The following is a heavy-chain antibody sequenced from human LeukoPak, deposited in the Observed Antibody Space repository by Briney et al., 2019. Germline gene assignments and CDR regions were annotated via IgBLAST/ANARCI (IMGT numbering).Heavy chain of an antibody. CDR2: INSDGSST. CDR3: AKDTPRQYYYYGMDV. Sequence: GGSLRLSCAASGFTFSSYWMHWVRQAPGKGLVWVSRINSDGSSTSYADSVKGRFTISRDNAKNTLYLQMNSLRAEDTALYYCAKDTPRQYYYYGMDVWGQGTTVTVSS. J-gene: IGHJ6*02. CDR1: GFTFSSYW. V-gene: IGHV3-74*01.